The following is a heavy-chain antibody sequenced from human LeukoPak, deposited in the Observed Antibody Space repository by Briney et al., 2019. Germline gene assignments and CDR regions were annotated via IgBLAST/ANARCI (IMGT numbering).Heavy chain of an antibody. CDR2: INHSGST. Sequence: SETLSLTCAVYGGSFSGYYWSWIRQPPGKGLEWIGEINHSGSTNYNPSLKSRVTISVDTSKNQFSLKLSSATAADTAVYYCARVPGITIFGVVYYYYMDVWGKGTTVTVSS. CDR3: ARVPGITIFGVVYYYYMDV. D-gene: IGHD3-3*01. V-gene: IGHV4-34*01. CDR1: GGSFSGYY. J-gene: IGHJ6*03.